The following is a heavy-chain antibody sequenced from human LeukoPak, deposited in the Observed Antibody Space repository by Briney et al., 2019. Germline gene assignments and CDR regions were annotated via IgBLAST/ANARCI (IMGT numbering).Heavy chain of an antibody. J-gene: IGHJ4*02. V-gene: IGHV2-26*01. D-gene: IGHD5-18*01. CDR3: ARIQGYSYDNIDY. CDR2: IFSNDEK. Sequence: SGPTLVKPTETLTLTCTVSGFSLSNARMGVSWIRQPPGKALEWLAHIFSNDEKSYRTSLKSRLTISKDTSKSQVVLTMINMDPVDTATYYCARIQGYSYDNIDYWGQGTLVTVSS. CDR1: GFSLSNARMG.